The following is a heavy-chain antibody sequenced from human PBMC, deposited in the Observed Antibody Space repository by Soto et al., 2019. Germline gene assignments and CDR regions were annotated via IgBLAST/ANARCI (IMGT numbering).Heavy chain of an antibody. Sequence: GGSLRLSCAASGFTFSSYAMHWVRQAPGKGLEWVAVISYDGSNKYYADSVKGRFTISRDNSKNTLYLQMNSLRAEDTAVYYCARELKTGESAFDIWGQVTMVTVSS. J-gene: IGHJ3*02. D-gene: IGHD7-27*01. CDR3: ARELKTGESAFDI. CDR1: GFTFSSYA. CDR2: ISYDGSNK. V-gene: IGHV3-30*04.